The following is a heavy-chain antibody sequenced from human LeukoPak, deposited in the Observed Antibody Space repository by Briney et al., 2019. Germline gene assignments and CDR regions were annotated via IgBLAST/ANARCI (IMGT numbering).Heavy chain of an antibody. CDR3: ARATVVPAAMGGYYYYYYYMDV. J-gene: IGHJ6*03. D-gene: IGHD2-2*01. V-gene: IGHV1-69*06. Sequence: ASVKVSCKASGGTFSSYAISWVRQAPGQGLEWMGGIIPIFGTANYAQKFQGRVTITADKSTSTAYMELSSLRSEDTAVYYCARATVVPAAMGGYYYYYYYMDVWGKGTTVTISS. CDR2: IIPIFGTA. CDR1: GGTFSSYA.